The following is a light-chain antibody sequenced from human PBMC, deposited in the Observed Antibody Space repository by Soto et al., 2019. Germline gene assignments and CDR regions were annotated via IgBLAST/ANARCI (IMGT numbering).Light chain of an antibody. Sequence: TQMTQSPSTLSASVGDRVTITCRARQSISTWLAWYQQKPGKAPKLLIHDASSLESGVPSRFSGTGSGTEFTLTITSLQPDDFATYYCQQYNDYSGTFGQGTKVDIK. CDR1: QSISTW. V-gene: IGKV1-5*01. CDR3: QQYNDYSGT. J-gene: IGKJ1*01. CDR2: DAS.